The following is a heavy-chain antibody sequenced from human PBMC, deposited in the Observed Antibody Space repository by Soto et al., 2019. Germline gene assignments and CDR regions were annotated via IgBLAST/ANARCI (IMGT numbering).Heavy chain of an antibody. CDR3: ASPNYYDSSGYYY. CDR1: GYSFTSYW. J-gene: IGHJ4*02. V-gene: IGHV5-10-1*01. CDR2: IDPSDSYT. D-gene: IGHD3-22*01. Sequence: PGESLKISCKGSGYSFTSYWINWVRQMPGKGLEWMGRIDPSDSYTNYSPSFQGHVTISADKSISTAYLQWSSLKASDTAMYYCASPNYYDSSGYYYWGQGTLVTVSS.